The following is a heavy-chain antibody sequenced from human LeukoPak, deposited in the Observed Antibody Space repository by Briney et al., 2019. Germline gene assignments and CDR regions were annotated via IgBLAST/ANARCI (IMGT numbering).Heavy chain of an antibody. J-gene: IGHJ5*02. D-gene: IGHD3-10*01. CDR2: INHSGST. V-gene: IGHV4-34*01. CDR3: ASFTLYGSESPRFDP. CDR1: GGSFSGYY. Sequence: SETLSLTCAVYGGSFSGYYWSWIRQPPGRGLEWIGEINHSGSTNYNPSLKSRVTISVDTSKNQFSLKLSSVTAADTAVYYCASFTLYGSESPRFDPWGQGTLVTVSS.